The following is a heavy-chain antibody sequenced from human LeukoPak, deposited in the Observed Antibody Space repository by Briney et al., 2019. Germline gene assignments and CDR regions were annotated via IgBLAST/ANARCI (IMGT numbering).Heavy chain of an antibody. V-gene: IGHV4-38-2*01. Sequence: SETLSLTCPVSGYSLTSGYYWGWIRQPPGKRLGWIGSIYHIGSTYYNPSLKSRVATSVDTSKNQFSLYLSSVTAADTAVYYCARYCSSTSCSADAFDIWGQGTMVTVSS. D-gene: IGHD2-2*01. CDR2: IYHIGST. J-gene: IGHJ3*02. CDR3: ARYCSSTSCSADAFDI. CDR1: GYSLTSGYY.